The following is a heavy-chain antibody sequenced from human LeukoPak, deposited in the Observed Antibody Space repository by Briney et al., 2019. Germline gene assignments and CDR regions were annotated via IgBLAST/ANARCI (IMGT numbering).Heavy chain of an antibody. CDR2: IYHSGST. CDR3: ARHVIVVVVAATANNWFDP. CDR1: GGSISSSNW. V-gene: IGHV4-4*02. D-gene: IGHD2-15*01. Sequence: PSGTLSLTCAVSGGSISSSNWWSWVRQPPGKGLEWIGEIYHSGSTNYNPSLKSRVTISVDKSKNQFSLKLSSVTAADTAVYYCARHVIVVVVAATANNWFDPWGQGTLVTVSS. J-gene: IGHJ5*02.